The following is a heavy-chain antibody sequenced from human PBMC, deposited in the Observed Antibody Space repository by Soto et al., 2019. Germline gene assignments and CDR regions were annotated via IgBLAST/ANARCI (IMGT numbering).Heavy chain of an antibody. V-gene: IGHV4-34*01. CDR1: SGSLSGYY. D-gene: IGHD6-6*01. Sequence: LSLTCSLYSGSLSGYYWSWIRQPPGKGLEWIGEISPSGTTNYSPSLKSRVSISVDTSKNQFSLNLTSLTAADTAVYYCARAPKVSGSAQTRPDFWGQGSLVTVSS. CDR2: ISPSGTT. CDR3: ARAPKVSGSAQTRPDF. J-gene: IGHJ4*02.